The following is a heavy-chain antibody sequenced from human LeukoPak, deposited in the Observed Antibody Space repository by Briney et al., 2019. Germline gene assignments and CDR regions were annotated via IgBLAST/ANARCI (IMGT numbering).Heavy chain of an antibody. CDR3: ARGYSGYDPFDY. CDR2: INHSGST. J-gene: IGHJ4*02. CDR1: GGSFSGYY. V-gene: IGHV4-34*01. Sequence: SETLSLTCAVYGGSFSGYYWSWIRQPPGKGLEWIGEINHSGSTNYNPSLKSRVTISVDTSKNQFSLKLSSVTAADTAVYYCARGYSGYDPFDYGRQGTLVTVSS. D-gene: IGHD5-12*01.